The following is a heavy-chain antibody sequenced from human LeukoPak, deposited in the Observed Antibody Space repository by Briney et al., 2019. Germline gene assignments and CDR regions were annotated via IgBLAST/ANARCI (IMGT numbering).Heavy chain of an antibody. CDR2: ISSSGSTI. Sequence: GGSLRLSCAASGFTFSNYEMIWVRQAPGKGLEWVSYISSSGSTIYYADSVKGRFTISRDNAKNSLYLQMNSLRVEDTAVYFCARDLIYGSGEYWGQGTLVTVSS. CDR1: GFTFSNYE. V-gene: IGHV3-48*03. D-gene: IGHD3-10*01. J-gene: IGHJ4*02. CDR3: ARDLIYGSGEY.